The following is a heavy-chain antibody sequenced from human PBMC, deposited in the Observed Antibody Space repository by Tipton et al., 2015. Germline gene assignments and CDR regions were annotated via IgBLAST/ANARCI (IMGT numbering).Heavy chain of an antibody. CDR3: AKQRYCSSRRCREYFYNGMDV. Sequence: GSLRLSCAASAFTFSSYAMTWVRQAPGKGLEWVSVVSASGDSTYYADSVKGRFTISRDNSKNTLFLQMKSLRAEDTAVYYCAKQRYCSSRRCREYFYNGMDVWGQGTTVTVSS. V-gene: IGHV3-23*01. CDR2: VSASGDST. CDR1: AFTFSSYA. D-gene: IGHD2-2*01. J-gene: IGHJ6*02.